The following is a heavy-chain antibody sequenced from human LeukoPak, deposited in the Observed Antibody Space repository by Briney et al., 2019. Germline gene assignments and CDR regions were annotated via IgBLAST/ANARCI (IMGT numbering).Heavy chain of an antibody. CDR3: AREYSGVYFDY. V-gene: IGHV1-18*01. Sequence: VSVKVSCKASGYTFTSYGISWVRQAPGQGLEWMGWISAYNGNTNYARKLQGRVTMTTDTSTSTAYMELSRLRSDDTAVYYCAREYSGVYFDYWGQGTLVTVSS. D-gene: IGHD2-15*01. J-gene: IGHJ4*02. CDR2: ISAYNGNT. CDR1: GYTFTSYG.